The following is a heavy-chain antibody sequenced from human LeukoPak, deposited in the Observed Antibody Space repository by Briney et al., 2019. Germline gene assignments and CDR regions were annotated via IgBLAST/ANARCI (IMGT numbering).Heavy chain of an antibody. CDR2: IYYSGST. J-gene: IGHJ4*02. V-gene: IGHV4-39*07. CDR3: ARSSLYFPLDY. D-gene: IGHD2-2*02. Sequence: SETLSLTCTVSGGSISSSSYYWGWIRQPPGKGLEWIGSIYYSGSTYYNPSLKSRVTISVDTSKNQFSLKLSSVTAADTAVYYCARSSLYFPLDYWGQGTLVTVSS. CDR1: GGSISSSSYY.